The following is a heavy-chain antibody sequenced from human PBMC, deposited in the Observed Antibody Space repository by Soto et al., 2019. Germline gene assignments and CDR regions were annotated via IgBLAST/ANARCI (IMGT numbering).Heavy chain of an antibody. CDR3: ARRHGTVALRGVFDY. Sequence: ASVKVSCNASGYTFTSYDINWVRLATGQGLEWMGWMNPNSGNTAYAQKFQGRVTMTRNTSISTAYMELSSLRSEDTAVYYCARRHGTVALRGVFDYWGQGTMVTVSS. CDR2: MNPNSGNT. V-gene: IGHV1-8*01. CDR1: GYTFTSYD. J-gene: IGHJ4*02. D-gene: IGHD4-17*01.